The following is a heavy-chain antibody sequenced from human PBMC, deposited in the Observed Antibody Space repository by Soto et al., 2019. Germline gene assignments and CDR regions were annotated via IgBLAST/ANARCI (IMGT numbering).Heavy chain of an antibody. D-gene: IGHD3-10*01. CDR1: GFTFSSYG. J-gene: IGHJ4*02. Sequence: SLRLSCAASGFTFSSYGMHWVRQAPGKGLEWVAVIWYDGSNKYYADSVKGRFTISRDNSKNTLYLQMNSLRAEDTAVYYCVRFGELSEAFDYWGQGTLVTVSS. V-gene: IGHV3-33*01. CDR3: VRFGELSEAFDY. CDR2: IWYDGSNK.